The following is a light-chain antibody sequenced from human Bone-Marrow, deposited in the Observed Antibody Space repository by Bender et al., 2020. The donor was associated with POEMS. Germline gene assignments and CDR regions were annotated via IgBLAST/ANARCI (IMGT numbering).Light chain of an antibody. CDR3: CSYADNHIWV. J-gene: IGLJ3*02. Sequence: QSVLSQPPPVSGAPGQRVTISCTGSTSNIGAGYDVHWYQQLPGKAPKLMIYEVTKRPSGVSDRFSGSKSGNMATLTISGLQAEDEADYYCCSYADNHIWVFGGGTRLTVL. V-gene: IGLV1-40*01. CDR1: TSNIGAGYD. CDR2: EVT.